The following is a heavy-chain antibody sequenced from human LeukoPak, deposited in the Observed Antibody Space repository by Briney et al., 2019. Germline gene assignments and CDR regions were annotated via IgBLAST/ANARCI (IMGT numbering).Heavy chain of an antibody. Sequence: GESLKISCKGSGYSFTSYWIGWVRQAPGQGLEWMGWISAYNGNTNYAQKLQGRVTMTTDTSTSTAYMELRSLRSDDTAVYYCARDPETFDYWGQGTLVTVSS. J-gene: IGHJ4*02. CDR2: ISAYNGNT. CDR3: ARDPETFDY. CDR1: GYSFTSYW. V-gene: IGHV1-18*04.